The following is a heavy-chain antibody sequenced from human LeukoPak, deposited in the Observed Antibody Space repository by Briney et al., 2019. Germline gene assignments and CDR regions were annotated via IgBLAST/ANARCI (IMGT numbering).Heavy chain of an antibody. CDR1: GFTFSDYA. Sequence: GGSLRLSRAVSGFTFSDYAMSWVRQAPGKGLEWVSHISGSGGSTYYADSVKGRFTISRDNSKNTLYLQMNSLRAEDTAIYYCATYRQVLLPFESWGQGTLVTVSS. J-gene: IGHJ4*02. D-gene: IGHD2-8*02. CDR3: ATYRQVLLPFES. V-gene: IGHV3-23*01. CDR2: ISGSGGST.